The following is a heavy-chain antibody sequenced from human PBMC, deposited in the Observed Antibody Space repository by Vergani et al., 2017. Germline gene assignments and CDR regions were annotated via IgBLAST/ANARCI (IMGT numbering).Heavy chain of an antibody. J-gene: IGHJ6*02. CDR3: AREGIAAAGTRYYYGMDV. CDR1: GGSISSGRYY. D-gene: IGHD6-13*01. V-gene: IGHV4-61*02. Sequence: QVQLQESGPGLVKPSQTLSLTCTVSGGSISSGRYYWSWIRQPAGKGLEWIGRIYTSGSTNYNPSLKSRVTISVDTSKNQFSLKLSSVTAADTAVYYCAREGIAAAGTRYYYGMDVWGQGTTVTVSS. CDR2: IYTSGST.